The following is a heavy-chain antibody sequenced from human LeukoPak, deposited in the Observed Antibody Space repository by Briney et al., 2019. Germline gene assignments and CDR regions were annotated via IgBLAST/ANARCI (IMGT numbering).Heavy chain of an antibody. CDR2: ISGSGGST. CDR3: AKTGYSSGFKD. Sequence: GGSLRLSCAASGFTFSSYAMSWVRQAPGKGLEWVSAISGSGGSTYYADSVKGRFTISRDSSKNTLYLQMNSLRAEDTAVYYCAKTGYSSGFKDWGQGTLVTVSS. D-gene: IGHD6-19*01. CDR1: GFTFSSYA. J-gene: IGHJ4*02. V-gene: IGHV3-23*01.